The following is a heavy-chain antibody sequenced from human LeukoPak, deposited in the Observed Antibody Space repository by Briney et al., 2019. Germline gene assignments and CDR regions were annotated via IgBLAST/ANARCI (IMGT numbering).Heavy chain of an antibody. CDR3: AAGLGESSGYYHVFGLS. CDR1: GFTFTSSA. Sequence: EASVKVSCKASGFTFTSSAVQWVRQARGQRLEWIGWIVVGSGNTNYAQKFQERVTITRDMSTSTAYMELSSLRSEDTAVYYCAAGLGESSGYYHVFGLSWGQGTLVTVSS. D-gene: IGHD3-22*01. CDR2: IVVGSGNT. V-gene: IGHV1-58*01. J-gene: IGHJ5*02.